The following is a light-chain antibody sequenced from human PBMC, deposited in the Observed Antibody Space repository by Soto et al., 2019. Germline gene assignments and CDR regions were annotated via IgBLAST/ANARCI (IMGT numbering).Light chain of an antibody. CDR1: QSFSSW. CDR3: QLYRT. V-gene: IGKV1-5*01. J-gene: IGKJ2*01. Sequence: DIQMTQSPSTLSASVGDRGTITCRASQSFSSWLAWYQQKPGKAPKLLIYDASSFERWVPSRFSGNASGTELTLTIRPLVTADCATYYGQLYRTFGQGTKLEPK. CDR2: DAS.